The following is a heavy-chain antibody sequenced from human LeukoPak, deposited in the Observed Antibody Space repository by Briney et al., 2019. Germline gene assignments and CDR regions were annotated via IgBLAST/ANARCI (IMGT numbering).Heavy chain of an antibody. CDR3: ARVSSGYYYTY. D-gene: IGHD3-22*01. Sequence: TSETLSLTCAVYGGSFSGYYWSWIRQPPGKGLEWIGEINHSGSTNYNPSLKSRVTISVDTSKNQFSLKLSSVTAAGTAVYYCARVSSGYYYTYWGQGTLVTVSS. J-gene: IGHJ4*02. CDR2: INHSGST. V-gene: IGHV4-34*01. CDR1: GGSFSGYY.